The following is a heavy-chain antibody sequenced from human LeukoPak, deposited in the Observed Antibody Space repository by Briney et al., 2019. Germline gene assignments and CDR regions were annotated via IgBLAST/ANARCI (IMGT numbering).Heavy chain of an antibody. CDR2: IYPDVSST. CDR3: VSSTAVLPFDY. V-gene: IGHV3-74*01. Sequence: PSGTLCLSCAVSGFTISGYWMHWVRQGPGKGLVCLSRIYPDVSSTNDADCVKGRFTSARDNAKNTLKLQMNRLRAEDTAVYYCVSSTAVLPFDYWGQGIPVTVSS. D-gene: IGHD6-6*01. CDR1: GFTISGYW. J-gene: IGHJ4*02.